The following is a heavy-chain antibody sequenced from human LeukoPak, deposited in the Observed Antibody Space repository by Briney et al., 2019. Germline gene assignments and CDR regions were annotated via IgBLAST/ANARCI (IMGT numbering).Heavy chain of an antibody. Sequence: PGGSLRLSCAASGFTFSSYGMHWVRQAPGKGLEWVAFIRYDGGKKYYADSVKGRFTISRDNSRNTLYLQMNTLRAEDTAVYFCAKSPVSSCRGSFCYPFDYWGQGNLVTVSS. V-gene: IGHV3-30*02. CDR1: GFTFSSYG. CDR3: AKSPVSSCRGSFCYPFDY. CDR2: IRYDGGKK. J-gene: IGHJ4*02. D-gene: IGHD2-15*01.